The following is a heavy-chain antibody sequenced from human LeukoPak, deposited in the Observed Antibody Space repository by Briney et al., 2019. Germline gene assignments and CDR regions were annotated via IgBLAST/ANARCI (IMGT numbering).Heavy chain of an antibody. V-gene: IGHV4-61*01. J-gene: IGHJ4*02. CDR3: AREYYYDSSGYFY. Sequence: SSETLSLTCTVSGGSVSSGSYYWSWIRQPPGKGLEWIGYIYYSGSTNYNPSLKSRVTISVDTSKNQFSLKLSSVTAADTAVYYCAREYYYDSSGYFYWGQGTLVTVSS. D-gene: IGHD3-22*01. CDR1: GGSVSSGSYY. CDR2: IYYSGST.